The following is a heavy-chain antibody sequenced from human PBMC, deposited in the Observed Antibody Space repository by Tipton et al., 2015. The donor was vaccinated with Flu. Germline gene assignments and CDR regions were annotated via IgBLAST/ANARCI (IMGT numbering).Heavy chain of an antibody. Sequence: TLSLTCTVSGGSIRSSTDFWAWIRQSPGKRLEWIGTIYYTGSTYYNVSLKSRVTISVDTSKNQFSLKLSSVTAADTAVYYCARDVGPQIKVTGGMDVWGQGTTVTVSS. V-gene: IGHV4-39*07. CDR2: IYYTGST. D-gene: IGHD2-21*02. CDR3: ARDVGPQIKVTGGMDV. CDR1: GGSIRSSTDF. J-gene: IGHJ6*02.